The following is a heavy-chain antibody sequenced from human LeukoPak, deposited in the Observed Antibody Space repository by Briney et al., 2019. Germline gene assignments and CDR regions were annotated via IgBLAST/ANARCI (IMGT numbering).Heavy chain of an antibody. Sequence: PGRSLRLSCAASGFTSSSYWMHWVRQDPGKGLVWVSRINSDGTTTSYADSVKGRFIIFRDNAKNTLYLQMTSLRAEDTAVYYCARGGSYSNSQLDYWGQGTLVTISS. D-gene: IGHD6-6*01. V-gene: IGHV3-74*01. CDR1: GFTSSSYW. CDR2: INSDGTTT. CDR3: ARGGSYSNSQLDY. J-gene: IGHJ4*02.